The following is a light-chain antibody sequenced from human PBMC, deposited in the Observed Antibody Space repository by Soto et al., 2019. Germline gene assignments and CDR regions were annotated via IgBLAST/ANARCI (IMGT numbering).Light chain of an antibody. J-gene: IGLJ1*01. CDR2: EFF. CDR3: SSYAGSNTYV. V-gene: IGLV2-8*01. CDR1: SSYVGDCNY. Sequence: QSVLTKPPSATGSPGQSVTISCTGTSSYVGDCNYFSWYQQHPGNAPKLMIYEFFKRPSGVPDRFSGSKSGNTASLTVSGLQAEDEADYYCSSYAGSNTYVFGPGTRSPS.